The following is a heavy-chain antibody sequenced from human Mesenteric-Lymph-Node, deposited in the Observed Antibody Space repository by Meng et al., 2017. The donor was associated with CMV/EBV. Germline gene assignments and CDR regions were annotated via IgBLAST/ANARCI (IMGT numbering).Heavy chain of an antibody. V-gene: IGHV4-34*01. CDR2: INHSGST. CDR3: ASSIAARRGADY. D-gene: IGHD6-6*01. Sequence: LQPWGAGLLNSSETLSLTWGVYGGSLSGYYWSWIRQPPGKGLEWIGEINHSGSTNYNPSLKSRVTISVDTSKNQFSLKLSSVTAADTAVYYCASSIAARRGADYWGQGTLVTVSS. CDR1: GGSLSGYY. J-gene: IGHJ4*02.